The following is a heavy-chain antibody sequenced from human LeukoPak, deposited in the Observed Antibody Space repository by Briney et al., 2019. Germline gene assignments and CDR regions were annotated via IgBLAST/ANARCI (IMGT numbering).Heavy chain of an antibody. D-gene: IGHD3-22*01. J-gene: IGHJ4*02. CDR1: GFTFSGYE. V-gene: IGHV3-48*03. Sequence: GGSLRLSCAASGFTFSGYEMNWVRQVPGKGLEWVSHISTSGVTIHYSDSVKGRFTISRDNAKNSVYLQMNNLRAEDTAVYYCARDRLGDYDHSGYYDKWGQGTLVTVSS. CDR3: ARDRLGDYDHSGYYDK. CDR2: ISTSGVTI.